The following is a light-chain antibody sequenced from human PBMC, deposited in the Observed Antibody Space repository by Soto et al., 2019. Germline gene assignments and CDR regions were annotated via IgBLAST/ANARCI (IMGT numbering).Light chain of an antibody. Sequence: DIQMTQSPSSLSASVGDTVTITCRASQVMSSWLAWYQQKPGQAPKLLIFAASKLQSGVPSRFSGSGSRTEFTLTISSLQPEDVATYYCQQADSLPSTFGQGTRLEIK. CDR3: QQADSLPST. V-gene: IGKV1D-12*01. J-gene: IGKJ5*01. CDR2: AAS. CDR1: QVMSSW.